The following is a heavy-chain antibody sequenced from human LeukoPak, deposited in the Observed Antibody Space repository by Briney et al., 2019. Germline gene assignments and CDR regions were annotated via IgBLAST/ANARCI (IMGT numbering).Heavy chain of an antibody. V-gene: IGHV4-31*03. J-gene: IGHJ5*02. CDR2: IYYSGST. CDR1: GGSISSGGYY. CDR3: AREYYSGSGSYEKWFDP. D-gene: IGHD3-10*01. Sequence: SQTLSLTCTVSGGSISSGGYYWSWIRQHPGKGLEWIGYIYYSGSTYYNPSLKSRVTISVDTSKNQFSLKLSSVTAADTALYYCAREYYSGSGSYEKWFDPWGQGTLVTVSS.